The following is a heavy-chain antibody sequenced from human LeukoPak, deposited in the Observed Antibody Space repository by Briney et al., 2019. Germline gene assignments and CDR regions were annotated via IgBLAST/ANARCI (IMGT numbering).Heavy chain of an antibody. CDR3: AKGYSGGSSYDYFDC. Sequence: PGRSLRLSCAASGFTFNTYDMHWVRQAPGKGLEWVAFIHYDGSHKYYADSVKGRFTISRDNSKNTVSLQMNSLRAEDTAIYYCAKGYSGGSSYDYFDCWGQGTLVTVSS. CDR1: GFTFNTYD. V-gene: IGHV3-30*02. CDR2: IHYDGSHK. J-gene: IGHJ4*02. D-gene: IGHD1-26*01.